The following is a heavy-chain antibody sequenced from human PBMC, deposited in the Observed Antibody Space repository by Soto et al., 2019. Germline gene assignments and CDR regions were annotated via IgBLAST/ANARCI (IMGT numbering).Heavy chain of an antibody. CDR1: GDSVNNRNYY. J-gene: IGHJ4*02. D-gene: IGHD2-2*01. Sequence: SETLSLTCIVSGDSVNNRNYYWAWIRQPPGKGLEWIGSIYYSGTTFFNPSLRSRATLSVDTSKNHFSLKLGSVTAADPAVFYCARLNFLYSSSCFDSWGQGTLVTVSS. CDR3: ARLNFLYSSSCFDS. CDR2: IYYSGTT. V-gene: IGHV4-39*02.